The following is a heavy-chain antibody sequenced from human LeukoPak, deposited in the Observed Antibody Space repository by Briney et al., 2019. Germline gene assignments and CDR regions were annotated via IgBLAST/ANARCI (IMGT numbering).Heavy chain of an antibody. V-gene: IGHV4-34*01. CDR1: GGSFSGYY. Sequence: SETLSLTCAVYGGSFSGYYWSWIRQPPGKGLEWIGEINHSGSTNYNPSLKSRVTISVDTSKNQFSLKLSSVTAADTAVYYCARDQSPTYYDYVWGSPLGLAFDIWGQGTMVTVSS. CDR3: ARDQSPTYYDYVWGSPLGLAFDI. J-gene: IGHJ3*02. CDR2: INHSGST. D-gene: IGHD3-16*01.